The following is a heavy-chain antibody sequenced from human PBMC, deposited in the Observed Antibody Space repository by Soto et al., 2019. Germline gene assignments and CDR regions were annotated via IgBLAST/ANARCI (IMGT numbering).Heavy chain of an antibody. CDR2: ISSSSSYI. J-gene: IGHJ4*02. CDR3: ARDNAAGVLLPFGNMDYFDY. Sequence: EVQLVESGGGLVKPGGSLRLSCAASGFTFSSYSMNWVRQAPGKGLEWVSSISSSSSYIYYADSVKGRFTISRDNAKNSLYLQMNSLRAEDTAVYYCARDNAAGVLLPFGNMDYFDYWGQGTLVTVSS. CDR1: GFTFSSYS. V-gene: IGHV3-21*01. D-gene: IGHD6-25*01.